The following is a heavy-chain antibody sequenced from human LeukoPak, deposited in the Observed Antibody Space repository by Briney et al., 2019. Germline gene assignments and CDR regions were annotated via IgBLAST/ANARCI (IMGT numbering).Heavy chain of an antibody. CDR2: IYYSGST. V-gene: IGHV4-31*03. J-gene: IGHJ3*02. Sequence: PSETLSLTCTVSGGSISSGGYYWSWVRQHPGKGLEWIGYIYYSGSTYYNPSLKSRVTISVDTSKNQFSLKLSSVTAADTAVYYCARVDTTEAFDIWGQGTMVTVSS. CDR1: GGSISSGGYY. D-gene: IGHD1-26*01. CDR3: ARVDTTEAFDI.